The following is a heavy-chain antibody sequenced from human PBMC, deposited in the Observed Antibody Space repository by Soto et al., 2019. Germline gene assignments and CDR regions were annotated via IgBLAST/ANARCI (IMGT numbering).Heavy chain of an antibody. CDR1: GGSFSGYY. D-gene: IGHD6-13*01. J-gene: IGHJ4*02. CDR3: ARTYSSSWSPFDY. V-gene: IGHV4-34*01. CDR2: INQSGST. Sequence: QVQLQQWGAGLLKPSETLSLTCAVYGGSFSGYYWSWIRQPPGKGLEWIGEINQSGSTNYNPSLKRRVTISVDTSKNPFSLKLRSVTAADTAVYYCARTYSSSWSPFDYWGQGTLVTVSS.